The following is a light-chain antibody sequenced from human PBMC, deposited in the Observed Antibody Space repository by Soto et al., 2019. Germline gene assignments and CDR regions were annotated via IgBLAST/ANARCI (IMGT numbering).Light chain of an antibody. V-gene: IGLV1-40*01. CDR2: GNS. CDR3: QSYDSSLSGWV. Sequence: LTQPPSVSGAPGQRVTISCTGSSSNIGAGYDVHWYQQLPGTAPKLLIYGNSNRPSGVPDRFSGSKSGTSASLAITGLQAENEADYYCQSYDSSLSGWVFGGGTKVTVL. CDR1: SSNIGAGYD. J-gene: IGLJ3*02.